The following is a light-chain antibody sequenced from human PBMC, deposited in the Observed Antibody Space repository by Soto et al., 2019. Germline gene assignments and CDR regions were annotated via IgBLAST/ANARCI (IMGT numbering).Light chain of an antibody. CDR2: EVS. CDR1: SSDVGGYNY. Sequence: QSALTQPASVSGSPGQSITISCTGTSSDVGGYNYVSWYQQHPGKAPKLMIYEVSNRPSGVSNRFSGSKSGNTASLTISGXXXXXXXDYYCSSYTSSSPDVFGTGTKLTVL. J-gene: IGLJ1*01. CDR3: SSYTSSSPDV. V-gene: IGLV2-14*01.